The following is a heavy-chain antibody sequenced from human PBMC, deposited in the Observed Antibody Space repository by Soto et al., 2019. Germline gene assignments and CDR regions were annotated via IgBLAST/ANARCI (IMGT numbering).Heavy chain of an antibody. V-gene: IGHV3-21*01. Sequence: TGWSLGLSCESSVFTFSRVSMNWVRQVPGKGLEWVASISSASSGTWYADSVKGRFIISRDNAQNSLFLQMNTLRPEDSAIYYCARVAYWGPGTQVTVSS. CDR3: ARVAY. CDR1: VFTFSRVS. CDR2: ISSASSGT. J-gene: IGHJ4*02.